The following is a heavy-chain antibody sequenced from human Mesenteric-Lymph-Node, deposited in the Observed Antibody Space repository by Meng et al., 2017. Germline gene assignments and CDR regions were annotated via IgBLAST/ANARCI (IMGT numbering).Heavy chain of an antibody. CDR3: ARTPKQLGHWYFDL. V-gene: IGHV4-59*07. CDR1: GGYILSYY. D-gene: IGHD6-13*01. Sequence: QAELPAAVPGPVSASDTLSLPCTVSGGYILSYYWSWIRQHPGEVLEWIVYLYYSGSNNYHPSLKSRVTISVDTSKNQFSLKLSSVTAADTAVYYCARTPKQLGHWYFDLWGRGTLVTVSS. CDR2: LYYSGSN. J-gene: IGHJ2*01.